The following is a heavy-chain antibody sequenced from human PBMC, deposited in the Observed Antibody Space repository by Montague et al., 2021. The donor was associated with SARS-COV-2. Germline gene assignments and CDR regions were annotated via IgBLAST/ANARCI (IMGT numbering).Heavy chain of an antibody. D-gene: IGHD4-17*01. CDR2: INGSGGST. V-gene: IGHV3-23*01. Sequence: SLRLSCAASGFTFSSFTMSWVRQAPGKGLEWVSTINGSGGSTRYADSVKGRFTISRDNSKNTLFLQMNSLRAEDTALYYCTGADNYGSWGRGTLVTVSS. CDR1: GFTFSSFT. CDR3: TGADNYGS. J-gene: IGHJ5*02.